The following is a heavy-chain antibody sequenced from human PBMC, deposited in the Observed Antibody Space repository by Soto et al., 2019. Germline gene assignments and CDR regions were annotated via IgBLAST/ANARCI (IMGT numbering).Heavy chain of an antibody. V-gene: IGHV3-21*01. CDR3: TRDQGGSYDSWFDP. J-gene: IGHJ5*02. Sequence: EVQVVESGGGLVKPGGSLRLSCNFSFSMYSMDWVRQAPGKGLEWVASISSGSAFIKYADSVKGGFIISRDNAKNSVSLQMDSLRVEDTAMYYCTRDQGGSYDSWFDPWGRGTLVTVSS. CDR2: ISSGSAFI. D-gene: IGHD1-26*01. CDR1: SFSMYS.